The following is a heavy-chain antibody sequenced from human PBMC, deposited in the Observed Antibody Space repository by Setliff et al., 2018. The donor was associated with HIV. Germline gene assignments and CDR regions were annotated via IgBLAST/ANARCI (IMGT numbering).Heavy chain of an antibody. V-gene: IGHV4-39*01. CDR1: GGSTTSSTYY. Sequence: SETLSLTCTVSGGSTTSSTYYWGWIRQPPGRGLEWIGSVSYTGRTYYNPSLKSRVTISIDTSRNQSSLNLSSVTAADTAVYYCVRHNPTVVTDGYDIWGQGTKVTVS. J-gene: IGHJ3*02. D-gene: IGHD2-21*02. CDR3: VRHNPTVVTDGYDI. CDR2: VSYTGRT.